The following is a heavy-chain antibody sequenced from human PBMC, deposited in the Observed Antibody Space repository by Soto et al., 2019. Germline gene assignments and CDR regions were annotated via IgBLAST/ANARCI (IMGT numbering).Heavy chain of an antibody. CDR3: ARHVSGWYAKNFDY. CDR1: GGSISSYY. V-gene: IGHV4-59*08. D-gene: IGHD6-19*01. J-gene: IGHJ4*02. Sequence: QVQLQESGPGLVKPSETLSLTCTVSGGSISSYYWSWIRQPPGKGLEWIGYIYYSGSTNYNPSLKSRLTISVDTSKNQFSLKLSSVTAADTAVYYCARHVSGWYAKNFDYWGQGTLVTVSS. CDR2: IYYSGST.